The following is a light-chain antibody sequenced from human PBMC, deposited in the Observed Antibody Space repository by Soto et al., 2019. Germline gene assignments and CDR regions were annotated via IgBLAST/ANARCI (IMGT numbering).Light chain of an antibody. Sequence: ETVMTQSPATLSVSPGERATLSCRASQSVSSDLAWYQQTPGQAPRLLIYGASTRATGIPARFSGSGSGTEFTLTISSLQSEDFAVYYCQQYNDWTRTFGQGTKVEIK. CDR2: GAS. J-gene: IGKJ1*01. V-gene: IGKV3-15*01. CDR3: QQYNDWTRT. CDR1: QSVSSD.